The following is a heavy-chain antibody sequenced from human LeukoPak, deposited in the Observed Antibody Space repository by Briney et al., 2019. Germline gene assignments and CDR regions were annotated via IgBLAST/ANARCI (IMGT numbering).Heavy chain of an antibody. D-gene: IGHD6-13*01. CDR3: TTGPYSSSWYVWGYYYYGMDV. CDR1: GFTFSNAW. CDR2: IKSKTDGGTT. J-gene: IGHJ6*02. V-gene: IGHV3-15*01. Sequence: GGSLRPSCAASGFTFSNAWMSWVRQAPGKGLEWVGRIKSKTDGGTTDYAAPVKGRFTISRDDSKNTLYLQMNSLKTEDTAVYYCTTGPYSSSWYVWGYYYYGMDVWGQGTTVTVSS.